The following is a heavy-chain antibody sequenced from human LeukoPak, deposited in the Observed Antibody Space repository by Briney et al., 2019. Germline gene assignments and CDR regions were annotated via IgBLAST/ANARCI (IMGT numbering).Heavy chain of an antibody. V-gene: IGHV1-24*01. CDR2: FDPEVGKT. J-gene: IGHJ3*02. CDR1: GYTLTELS. CDR3: ARVAPEDGDYVAWNAFDI. D-gene: IGHD4-17*01. Sequence: ASVKVSCKVSGYTLTELSMHWVRQAPGKGLEWMGGFDPEVGKTIYAQKFQGRVTMTEDTSTDTAYMELSSLRSEDTAVYYCARVAPEDGDYVAWNAFDIWGQGTMVTVSS.